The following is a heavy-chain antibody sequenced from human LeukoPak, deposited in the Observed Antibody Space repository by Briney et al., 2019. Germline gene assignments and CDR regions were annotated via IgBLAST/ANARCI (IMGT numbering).Heavy chain of an antibody. J-gene: IGHJ4*02. CDR1: GFTFSSYS. D-gene: IGHD5-18*01. Sequence: GGSLRLSCAASGFTFSSYSMNWVRQAPGKGLEWVSSISSSSSYIYYADSVKGRFTISRDNAKNSLYLQMNSLRAEDTAVYYCARVSGLAMWAMDYWGKETLVTVST. CDR3: ARVSGLAMWAMDY. V-gene: IGHV3-21*01. CDR2: ISSSSSYI.